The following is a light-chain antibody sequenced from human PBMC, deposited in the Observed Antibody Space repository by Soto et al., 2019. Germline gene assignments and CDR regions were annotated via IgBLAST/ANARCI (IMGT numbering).Light chain of an antibody. J-gene: IGKJ4*01. CDR2: AAS. CDR3: QKYNSAPLT. Sequence: DIQMTQSPSSLSASLGDRVTITCRASQGIGVYLAWFQQKPGNAPKLLIYAASTLQSGVPSRFSGSGTGTDFTLTVSSLQPEDVATYYYQKYNSAPLTFGRGTRVEIK. V-gene: IGKV1-27*01. CDR1: QGIGVY.